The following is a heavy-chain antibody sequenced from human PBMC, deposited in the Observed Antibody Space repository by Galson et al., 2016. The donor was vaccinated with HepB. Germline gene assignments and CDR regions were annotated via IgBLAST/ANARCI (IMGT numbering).Heavy chain of an antibody. CDR3: ARPLPNVGYGMDV. V-gene: IGHV3-53*04. D-gene: IGHD2-15*01. Sequence: SLRLSCAASGFTFSIYDMHWVRQAPGKGLEWVSVIYGGGSTTYADPVKGRFTISRHNSKNTRYLQMNSLRTEDTAVYYCARPLPNVGYGMDVWGQGTTVTVSS. CDR2: IYGGGST. CDR1: GFTFSIYD. J-gene: IGHJ6*02.